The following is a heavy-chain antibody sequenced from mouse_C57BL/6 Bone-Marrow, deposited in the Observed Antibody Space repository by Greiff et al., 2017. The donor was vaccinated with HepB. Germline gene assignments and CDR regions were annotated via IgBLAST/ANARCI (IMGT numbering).Heavy chain of an antibody. CDR1: GYTFTSYG. CDR2: IYPRSGNT. J-gene: IGHJ4*01. D-gene: IGHD2-1*01. CDR3: ARRGIYRRMDY. V-gene: IGHV1-81*01. Sequence: VQLQQSGAELARPGASVKLSCKASGYTFTSYGISWVKQSTGQGLEWIGEIYPRSGNTYYNEKFKGKATLTADKSSSTAYMELRSLTSEDSAVYFCARRGIYRRMDYWGEGTSDTVSS.